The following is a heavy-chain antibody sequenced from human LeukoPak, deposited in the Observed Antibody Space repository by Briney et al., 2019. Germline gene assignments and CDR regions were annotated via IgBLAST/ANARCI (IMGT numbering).Heavy chain of an antibody. J-gene: IGHJ4*02. D-gene: IGHD6-13*01. CDR2: INHSGST. CDR1: GGSFSGYY. CDR3: ARGGSDSSSWYTILYYFDY. Sequence: SETLSLTCAVYGGSFSGYYWSWIRHPPGKGLEWIGEINHSGSTNYNPSLKSRVTISVDTSKNQSSLKLSSVTAADTAVYYCARGGSDSSSWYTILYYFDYWGQGTLVTVSS. V-gene: IGHV4-34*01.